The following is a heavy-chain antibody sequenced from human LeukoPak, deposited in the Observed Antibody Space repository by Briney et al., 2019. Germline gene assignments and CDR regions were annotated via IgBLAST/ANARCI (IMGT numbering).Heavy chain of an antibody. CDR1: GFTFSSYA. V-gene: IGHV3-23*01. Sequence: PGGSLRLSCATSGFTFSSYAMSWVRQAPGKGLEWVSSISGSGGNTYYADSVKGRFTISGDYSTLYLQMNSLRTEETAVYYCAKGPAMVRGTFDPWGQGTLVTVSS. CDR3: AKGPAMVRGTFDP. J-gene: IGHJ5*02. CDR2: ISGSGGNT. D-gene: IGHD3-10*01.